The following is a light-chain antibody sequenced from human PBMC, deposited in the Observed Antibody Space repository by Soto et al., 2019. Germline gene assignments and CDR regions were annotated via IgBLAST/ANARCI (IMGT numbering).Light chain of an antibody. J-gene: IGKJ1*01. CDR1: QSVSSN. CDR2: GAS. V-gene: IGKV3-15*01. CDR3: QQYNNWPQT. Sequence: EIVMTQSPATLSVSPGERATFSCRASQSVSSNLAWYQQKPGQAPRLLIYGASTRATGIPARFSGSGSGTDFTLTISGLQSEDFAVYYCQQYNNWPQTFGQGTKVDIK.